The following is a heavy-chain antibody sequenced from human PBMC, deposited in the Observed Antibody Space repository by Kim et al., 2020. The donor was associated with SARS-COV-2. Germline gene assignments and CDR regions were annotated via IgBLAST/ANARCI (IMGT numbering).Heavy chain of an antibody. J-gene: IGHJ5*02. CDR1: GYTFTSYG. Sequence: ASVKVSCKASGYTFTSYGISWVRQAPGQGLEWMGWISAYNGNTNYAQKLQGRVTMTTDTSTSTAYMELRSLRSDDTAVYYCARDIEQLARNWFDPWGQGTLVTVSS. D-gene: IGHD6-13*01. CDR3: ARDIEQLARNWFDP. CDR2: ISAYNGNT. V-gene: IGHV1-18*04.